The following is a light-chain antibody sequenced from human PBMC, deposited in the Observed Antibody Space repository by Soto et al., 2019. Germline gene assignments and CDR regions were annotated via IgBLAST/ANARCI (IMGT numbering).Light chain of an antibody. CDR1: SSNIGSNY. CDR3: SSWPASPNGPVI. V-gene: IGLV1-47*01. CDR2: RNN. Sequence: QSELTQPPSASGTPGQRVTISCSGDSSNIGSNYVYWYQQLPGTAPKLLIYRNNQRPSGVPDRFSGSKSDTSASLAISGLRSEDEADYHCSSWPASPNGPVIFGGGTKLTVL. J-gene: IGLJ2*01.